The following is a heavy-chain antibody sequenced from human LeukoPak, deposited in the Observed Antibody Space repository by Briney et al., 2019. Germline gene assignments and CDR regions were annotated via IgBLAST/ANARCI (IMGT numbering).Heavy chain of an antibody. V-gene: IGHV3-48*03. Sequence: GGSLRLSCAASGFTFSSYEMNWVRQAPGKGLEWVSYISSSGSTIYYADSVKRRFTISRDNAKNSLYLQMNSLRAEDTAVYYCARDSPGIAAAGLYYFDYWGQGTLVTVSS. D-gene: IGHD6-13*01. J-gene: IGHJ4*02. CDR1: GFTFSSYE. CDR3: ARDSPGIAAAGLYYFDY. CDR2: ISSSGSTI.